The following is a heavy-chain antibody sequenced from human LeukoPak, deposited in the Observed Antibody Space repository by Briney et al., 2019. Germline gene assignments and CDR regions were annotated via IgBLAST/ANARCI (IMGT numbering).Heavy chain of an antibody. CDR2: ISYDGNNK. Sequence: GGSLRLSCAASGFNFGHYGMHWVRQAPGKGLEWVAVISYDGNNKYYADSVKGRFTISRDNSKNTLYLQMNSLRPEDTAVYYCAKDRVYYDSRMDVWGQGTTVTVSS. V-gene: IGHV3-30*18. CDR1: GFNFGHYG. CDR3: AKDRVYYDSRMDV. D-gene: IGHD3-22*01. J-gene: IGHJ6*02.